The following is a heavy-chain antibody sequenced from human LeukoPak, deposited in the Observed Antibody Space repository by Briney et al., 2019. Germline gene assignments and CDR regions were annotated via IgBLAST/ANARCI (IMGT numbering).Heavy chain of an antibody. D-gene: IGHD1-26*01. V-gene: IGHV3-30*02. CDR1: GFTFSSYG. CDR2: IRFDGSDK. Sequence: GGSLRLSCAASGFTFSSYGMHWVRQAPGKGLEWVAFIRFDGSDKNYADSVKGRFTISRDNSKNTLFLQMNSLRGEDTAVYYCAKDPVLVGATPDAFDIWGQGTKVTVSS. CDR3: AKDPVLVGATPDAFDI. J-gene: IGHJ3*02.